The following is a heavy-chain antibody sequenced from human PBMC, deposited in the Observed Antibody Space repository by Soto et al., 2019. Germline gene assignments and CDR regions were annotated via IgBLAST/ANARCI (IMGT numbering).Heavy chain of an antibody. CDR3: AGLACSTTSCYVAF. Sequence: GGSLRLSCAVSGFSIKDHYMDWVRQAPGKGLEWVGRIRNTASSYSTRFAASVNGRFTISREASKNSLYLQMNSLRTDDTAVYYCAGLACSTTSCYVAFWGQGTQVTVSS. CDR2: IRNTASSYST. D-gene: IGHD2-2*01. J-gene: IGHJ4*02. CDR1: GFSIKDHY. V-gene: IGHV3-72*01.